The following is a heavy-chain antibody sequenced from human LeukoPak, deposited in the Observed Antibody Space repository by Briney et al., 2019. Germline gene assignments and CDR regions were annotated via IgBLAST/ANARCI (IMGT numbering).Heavy chain of an antibody. D-gene: IGHD3-22*01. CDR3: ARYAYYDSSGYVDY. CDR1: GYTFTSYD. CDR2: MNPNSGNT. J-gene: IGHJ4*02. V-gene: IGHV1-8*03. Sequence: GASVKVSCKASGYTFTSYDINWVRQATGQGIEWMGWMNPNSGNTGYAQKFQGRVTITRNTSISTAYMELSSLRSEDTAVYYCARYAYYDSSGYVDYWGQGTLVTVSS.